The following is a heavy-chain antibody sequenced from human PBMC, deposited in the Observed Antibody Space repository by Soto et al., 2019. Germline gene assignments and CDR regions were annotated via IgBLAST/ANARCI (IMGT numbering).Heavy chain of an antibody. CDR3: ARVPSDTTAYYAV. CDR1: GYTFTTYY. Sequence: QVQLVQSGAEVKRPGASVRISCKSSGYTFTTYYIHWVRQAPGQGLEWMGIIDPSGGAPTYAQNFHGRITMTRDTSANLCYFSRSSLISDDTAVYYCARVPSDTTAYYAVWGQGTGVTVSA. CDR2: IDPSGGAP. V-gene: IGHV1-46*01. D-gene: IGHD3-22*01. J-gene: IGHJ4*02.